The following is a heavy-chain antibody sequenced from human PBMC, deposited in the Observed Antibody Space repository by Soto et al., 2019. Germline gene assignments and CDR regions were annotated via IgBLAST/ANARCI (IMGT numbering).Heavy chain of an antibody. V-gene: IGHV4-30-4*01. CDR3: ARSVAAAGPFDY. Sequence: SETLSLTCSVSGGSISSGDYYWSWIRQPPGKGLEWIGYIYYSGSTYYNPSLKSRVTISVDTSKNQFSLKLSSVTAADTAVYYCARSVAAAGPFDYWGQGTLVTVSS. CDR2: IYYSGST. J-gene: IGHJ4*02. CDR1: GGSISSGDYY. D-gene: IGHD6-13*01.